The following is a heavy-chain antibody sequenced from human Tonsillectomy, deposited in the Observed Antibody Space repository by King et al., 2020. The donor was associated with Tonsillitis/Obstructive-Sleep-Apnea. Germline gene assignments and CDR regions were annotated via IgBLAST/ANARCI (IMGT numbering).Heavy chain of an antibody. CDR3: ARGPPLGELLYSYYYYMDV. J-gene: IGHJ6*03. Sequence: QLVQSGAEVKKPGASVKVSCKASGYTFTSYYMHWVRQAPGQGLEWLGIINPSGGSTTYAQKFLGRVTMTRDTSTSTVYMELSSLRSEDTAVYYCARGPPLGELLYSYYYYMDVWGKGTTVTVSS. CDR2: INPSGGST. CDR1: GYTFTSYY. D-gene: IGHD3-10*01. V-gene: IGHV1-46*01.